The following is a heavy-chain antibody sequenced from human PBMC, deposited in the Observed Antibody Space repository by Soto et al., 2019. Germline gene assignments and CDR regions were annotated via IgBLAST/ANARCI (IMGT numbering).Heavy chain of an antibody. CDR3: ARDRGIVGTTWGAYFDY. CDR2: IWNDGSNE. V-gene: IGHV3-33*01. Sequence: QVQLVESGGGVVQPGTSLRLSCAASGFTFSYYGMHWVRHTPGKGLEWVAVIWNDGSNEYYADSVKGRFTISRDNSKNVMHLQMNSVRADDTAVYYCARDRGIVGTTWGAYFDYWGQGTLVTVSS. J-gene: IGHJ4*02. CDR1: GFTFSYYG. D-gene: IGHD1-20*01.